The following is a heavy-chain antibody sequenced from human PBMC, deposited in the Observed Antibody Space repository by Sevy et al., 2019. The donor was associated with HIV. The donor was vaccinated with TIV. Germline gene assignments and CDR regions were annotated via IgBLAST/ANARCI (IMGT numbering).Heavy chain of an antibody. CDR3: ARDNRRYSNDYYYGMDV. Sequence: GGSLRLSCAASGFTFSDYYMSWIRQAPGKGLEWVSYISSSSSYTNYADSVKGRFTISRDNAKNSLYLQMNSLRAEDTAVYYCARDNRRYSNDYYYGMDVWGQGTTVTVSS. D-gene: IGHD4-4*01. V-gene: IGHV3-11*06. J-gene: IGHJ6*02. CDR2: ISSSSSYT. CDR1: GFTFSDYY.